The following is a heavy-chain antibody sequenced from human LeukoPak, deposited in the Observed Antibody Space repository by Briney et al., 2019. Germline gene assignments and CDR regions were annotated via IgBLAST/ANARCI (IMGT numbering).Heavy chain of an antibody. D-gene: IGHD1-26*01. CDR3: ARGGIVGATRYTYFDY. CDR2: IYHSGST. J-gene: IGHJ4*02. Sequence: SGTLSLTCAVSGGSISSSNWWSWVRQPPGKGLEWIGEIYHSGSTNYNPSLQSRVTISVDRSKNQFSLKLSSVTAADTAVYYCARGGIVGATRYTYFDYWGQGTLVTVSS. V-gene: IGHV4-4*02. CDR1: GGSISSSNW.